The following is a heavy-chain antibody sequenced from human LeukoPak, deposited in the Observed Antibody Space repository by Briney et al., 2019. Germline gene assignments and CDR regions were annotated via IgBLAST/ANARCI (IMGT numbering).Heavy chain of an antibody. Sequence: ASVKVSCKASGYTFTSHYMNWVRQAPGQGLEWMGIINPSGGSTSYAQKFQGRVTMTRDTSPSTVYMELSSLRSEDTAVYYCARASGYSNGYYYYGMDVRGQGTTVTVSS. CDR2: INPSGGST. CDR1: GYTFTSHY. V-gene: IGHV1-46*01. D-gene: IGHD4-4*01. J-gene: IGHJ6*02. CDR3: ARASGYSNGYYYYGMDV.